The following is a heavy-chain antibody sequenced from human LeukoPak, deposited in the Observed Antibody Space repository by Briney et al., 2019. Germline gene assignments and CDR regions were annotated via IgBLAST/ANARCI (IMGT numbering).Heavy chain of an antibody. J-gene: IGHJ4*02. CDR2: ICSNGGST. V-gene: IGHV3-64D*09. Sequence: PGGSLRLSCSASGFTFSTYAMHWVRPAPGKGVEFGSAICSNGGSTFYADSVKGRFTISRDNSKDTLYLQMSSLRAEDTAVYYCVKSAYSGSYFSLDYWGQGTLVTVSS. CDR3: VKSAYSGSYFSLDY. D-gene: IGHD1-26*01. CDR1: GFTFSTYA.